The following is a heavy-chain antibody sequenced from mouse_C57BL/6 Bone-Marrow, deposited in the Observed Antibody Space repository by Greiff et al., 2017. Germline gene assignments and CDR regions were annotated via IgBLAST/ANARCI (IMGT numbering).Heavy chain of an antibody. Sequence: QVQLQQSGAELAKPGASVKLSCKASGYTFTSYWMHWVKQRPGQGLEWIGYINPSSGYTKYNQKFKDKATLTADKSSSTAYMQLSSLTCGDSAVYYCATNYYGSSLFDYWGQGTTLTVSS. CDR3: ATNYYGSSLFDY. J-gene: IGHJ2*01. CDR2: INPSSGYT. V-gene: IGHV1-7*01. D-gene: IGHD1-1*01. CDR1: GYTFTSYW.